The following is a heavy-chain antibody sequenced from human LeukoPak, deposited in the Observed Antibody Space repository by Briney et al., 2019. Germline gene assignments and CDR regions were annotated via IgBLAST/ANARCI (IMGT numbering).Heavy chain of an antibody. CDR3: ATNLIVGATIDY. Sequence: HPGGSLRLSCAASGFTFSDYGMHWVRQAPGKGLEWVSFIHYDASNKFFADSVQGRFTISRDNSLDTVYLQMNRLRPEDTGIYYCATNLIVGATIDYWGQGTLVTVSS. CDR2: IHYDASNK. V-gene: IGHV3-30*02. J-gene: IGHJ4*02. CDR1: GFTFSDYG. D-gene: IGHD1-26*01.